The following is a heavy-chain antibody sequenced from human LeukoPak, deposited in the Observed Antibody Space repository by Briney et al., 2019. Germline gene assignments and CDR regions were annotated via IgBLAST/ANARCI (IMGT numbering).Heavy chain of an antibody. J-gene: IGHJ5*02. CDR2: INHSGST. CDR1: GGSFSGYY. CDR3: ARGSRLVRGVHNWFDP. D-gene: IGHD3-10*01. Sequence: PSETLSLTCAVYGGSFSGYYWSWIRQPPGKGLEWIGEINHSGSTNYNLSLKSRVTISVDTSKNQFSLKLGSVTAADTAVYYCARGSRLVRGVHNWFDPWGQGTLVTVSS. V-gene: IGHV4-34*01.